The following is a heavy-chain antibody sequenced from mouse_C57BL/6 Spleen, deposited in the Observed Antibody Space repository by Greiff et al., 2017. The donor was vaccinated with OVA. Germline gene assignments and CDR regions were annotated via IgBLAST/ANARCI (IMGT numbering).Heavy chain of an antibody. CDR2: IDPSDSET. CDR1: GYTFTSYW. D-gene: IGHD2-1*01. Sequence: QVQLQQPGAELVRPGSSVKLSCKASGYTFTSYWMHWVKQRPIQGLEWIGNIDPSDSETHYNQKFKGKATLTADKSSSTAYMELRSLTSEDSAVYFCARVSIYYGNPDAMDYWGQGTSVTVSS. V-gene: IGHV1-52*01. CDR3: ARVSIYYGNPDAMDY. J-gene: IGHJ4*01.